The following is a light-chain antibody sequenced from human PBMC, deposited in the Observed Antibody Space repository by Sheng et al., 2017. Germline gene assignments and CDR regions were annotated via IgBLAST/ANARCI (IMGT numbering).Light chain of an antibody. CDR3: HQLRTYPLT. CDR2: SVS. J-gene: IGKJ4*01. V-gene: IGKV1-9*01. Sequence: DIQLTQSPSLLPASLGDRVTITCRASQDTRGYLAWYQQKPGKAPKLLIYSVSTLKSGVPSRFSGSGSGTEFTLTISSLQPEDFATYYCHQLRTYPLTFGGGTKVEIK. CDR1: QDTRGY.